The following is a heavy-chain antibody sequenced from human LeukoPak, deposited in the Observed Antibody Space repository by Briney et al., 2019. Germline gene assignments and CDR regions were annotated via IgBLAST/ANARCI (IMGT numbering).Heavy chain of an antibody. CDR3: AREGLHYAFDI. CDR2: ISSSSSTI. J-gene: IGHJ3*02. CDR1: GFTFSSYS. Sequence: PGGSLRLSCAASGFTFSSYSMNWVRQAPGKGLEWVSYISSSSSTIYYADSVKGRFTISRDNAKNSLYLQMNSLRAEDTAVYYCAREGLHYAFDIWGQGTMVTVSS. D-gene: IGHD5-24*01. V-gene: IGHV3-48*01.